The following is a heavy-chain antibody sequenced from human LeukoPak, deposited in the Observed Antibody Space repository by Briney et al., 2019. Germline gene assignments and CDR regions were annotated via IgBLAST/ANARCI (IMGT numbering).Heavy chain of an antibody. CDR1: GYTFTGYY. V-gene: IGHV1-2*02. CDR2: INPNSGGT. J-gene: IGHJ6*03. Sequence: ASVKVSCKASGYTFTGYYMHWVRQAPGQGLEWMGWINPNSGGTNYAQKFQGRVTMTRDTSISTAYMELSRLRSDDTAVYYCARDHYYYYYMDVWGKGTTGTISS. CDR3: ARDHYYYYYMDV.